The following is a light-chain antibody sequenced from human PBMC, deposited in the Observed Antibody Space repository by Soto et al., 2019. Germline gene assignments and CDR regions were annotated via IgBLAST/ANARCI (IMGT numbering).Light chain of an antibody. CDR3: QQYDHSPRT. CDR2: GAS. Sequence: EIVLTQSPGTLSLSPGERATLSCRASQTVNSDYLAWYQQRPGQTPRVLLYGASNRASGIPDRFSGSGSGTDFTLTIRRLEPEDFAVYYCQQYDHSPRTFGQGTKVEVQ. V-gene: IGKV3-20*01. J-gene: IGKJ1*01. CDR1: QTVNSDY.